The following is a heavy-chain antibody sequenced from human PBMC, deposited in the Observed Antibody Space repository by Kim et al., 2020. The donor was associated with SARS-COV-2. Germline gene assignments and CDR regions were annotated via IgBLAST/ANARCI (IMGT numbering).Heavy chain of an antibody. D-gene: IGHD4-17*01. J-gene: IGHJ2*01. CDR3: ARHLHVTTVPFYWYFDL. CDR2: IFGSGSGT. V-gene: IGHV3-23*01. Sequence: GGSLRLSCAVSGFTNGNSAMSWVRQVPGKGLEWVSGIFGSGSGTYYADSVKGRATISRDNSQRTVDLQLNNLRADDTAVYYCARHLHVTTVPFYWYFDLWGRGTLVTVSS. CDR1: GFTNGNSA.